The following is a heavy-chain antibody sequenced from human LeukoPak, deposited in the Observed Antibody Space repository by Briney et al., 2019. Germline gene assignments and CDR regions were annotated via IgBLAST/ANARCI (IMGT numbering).Heavy chain of an antibody. Sequence: PSETLSLTCTVSGGSISDSSNNWTWIRQPAGKGLEWVGHISASGITKYNPSLTSRVTISVDMSRNHFSLTLNSVTAADSAVYYCARDPSTYYLYYMDVWGKGTTVTISS. CDR1: GGSISDSSNN. V-gene: IGHV4-61*09. CDR2: ISASGIT. J-gene: IGHJ6*03. CDR3: ARDPSTYYLYYMDV.